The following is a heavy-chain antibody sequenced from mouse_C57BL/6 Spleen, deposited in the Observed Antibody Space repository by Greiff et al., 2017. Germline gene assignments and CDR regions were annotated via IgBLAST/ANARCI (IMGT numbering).Heavy chain of an antibody. CDR2: ISNGGGST. Sequence: EVQLVESGGGLVQPGGSLKLSCAASGFTFSDYYMYWVRQTPEKRLEWVAYISNGGGSTYYPDTVKGRFTISRDNAKNTLYLQMSRLKSEDTAMYYCARHGAMARGYYAMDYWGQGTSVTVSS. D-gene: IGHD1-1*02. J-gene: IGHJ4*01. CDR1: GFTFSDYY. CDR3: ARHGAMARGYYAMDY. V-gene: IGHV5-12*01.